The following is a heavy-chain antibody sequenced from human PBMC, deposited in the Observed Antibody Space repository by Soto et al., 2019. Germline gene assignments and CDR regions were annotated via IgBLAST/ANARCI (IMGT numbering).Heavy chain of an antibody. CDR1: GGTFSSYA. D-gene: IGHD6-13*01. Sequence: SVKVSCKASGGTFSSYAISWVRQAPGQGLEWMGGIIPIFGTANYAQKFQGRVTITADESTSTAYMELSSLRSEDTAVYYCARGWKQQLRLFDYWGQGTLVTVSS. J-gene: IGHJ4*02. CDR3: ARGWKQQLRLFDY. V-gene: IGHV1-69*13. CDR2: IIPIFGTA.